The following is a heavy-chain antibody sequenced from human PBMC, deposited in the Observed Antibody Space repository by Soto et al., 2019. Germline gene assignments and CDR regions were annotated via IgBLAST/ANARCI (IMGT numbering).Heavy chain of an antibody. CDR1: GFSITSYA. Sequence: GGSLRLSCEASGFSITSYAMSWVRQAPGKGQEWVSTIYGSGGSTYYVDSVKGRFTISRDNSKSTLFLQMTSLRAEDTAVYYCAKALGYSYGYPQNYWGQGTLVTV. V-gene: IGHV3-23*01. CDR3: AKALGYSYGYPQNY. CDR2: IYGSGGST. D-gene: IGHD5-18*01. J-gene: IGHJ4*02.